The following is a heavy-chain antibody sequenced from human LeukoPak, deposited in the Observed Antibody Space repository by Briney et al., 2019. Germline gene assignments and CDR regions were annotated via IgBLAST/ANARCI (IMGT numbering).Heavy chain of an antibody. J-gene: IGHJ4*02. CDR2: IYPRDGST. Sequence: ASVKISCKASGYSFTSNYIHWVRQAPGQGLEWMGMIYPRDGSTSYAQKFQGRVTVTRDTSTSTVHMELSGLRSEDTAVYYCARDQEAFDYWGQGTLVTVSS. V-gene: IGHV1-46*01. CDR1: GYSFTSNY. CDR3: ARDQEAFDY.